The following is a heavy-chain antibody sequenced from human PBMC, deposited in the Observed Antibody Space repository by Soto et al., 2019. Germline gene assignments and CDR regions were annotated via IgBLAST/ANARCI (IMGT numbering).Heavy chain of an antibody. CDR1: GGTFSSYP. CDR2: TNGNLGTG. D-gene: IGHD4-17*01. Sequence: QVQLVQSGAEVKRPGSSVKVSCKASGGTFSSYPISWVRQAPGQGLEWMGGTNGNLGTGNYAQKFRGRLTITTDISTTTVYMELSSLTSEDTAVYYCARRDSHGYFRYFDNWGQGTLVPVSS. J-gene: IGHJ4*02. V-gene: IGHV1-69*06. CDR3: ARRDSHGYFRYFDN.